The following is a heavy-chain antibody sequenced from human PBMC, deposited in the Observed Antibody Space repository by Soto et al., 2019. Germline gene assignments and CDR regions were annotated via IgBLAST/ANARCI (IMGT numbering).Heavy chain of an antibody. J-gene: IGHJ4*02. CDR2: ISSSSSYI. CDR1: GFTFSSYS. CDR3: GRDHYYDSSGYY. V-gene: IGHV3-21*01. D-gene: IGHD3-22*01. Sequence: GGSLRLSGAASGFTFSSYSMNWVRQAPGKGLEWVSSISSSSSYIYSADSVKGLFTISRDNAKNSLYLQMNSLRAEDTAVYYCGRDHYYDSSGYYWGRRTLVTVSS.